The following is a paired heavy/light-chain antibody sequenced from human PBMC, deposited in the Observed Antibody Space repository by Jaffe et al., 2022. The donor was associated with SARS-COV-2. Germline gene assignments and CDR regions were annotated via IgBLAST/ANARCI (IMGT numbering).Heavy chain of an antibody. Sequence: QVQLVESGGGLVKPGGSLRLSCAASGFTFSDYYMSWIRQAPGKGLEWVSYISSSGSTIYYADSVKGRFTISRDNAKNSLYLQMNSLRAEDTAVYYCARAGYGGNPCFDYWGQGTLVTVSS. CDR2: ISSSGSTI. CDR3: ARAGYGGNPCFDY. J-gene: IGHJ4*02. V-gene: IGHV3-11*01. D-gene: IGHD2-15*01. CDR1: GFTFSDYY.
Light chain of an antibody. CDR2: KAS. CDR1: QSISSW. V-gene: IGKV1-5*03. J-gene: IGKJ4*01. CDR3: QQYNSPSLT. Sequence: DIQMTQSPSTLSASVGDRVTITCRASQSISSWLAWYQQKPGKAPKLLIYKASSLESGVPSRFSGSGSGTEFTLTISSLQPDDFATYYCQQYNSPSLTFGGGTKVEIK.